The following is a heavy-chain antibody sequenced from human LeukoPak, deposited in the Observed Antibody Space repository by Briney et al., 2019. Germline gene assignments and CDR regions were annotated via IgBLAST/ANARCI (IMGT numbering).Heavy chain of an antibody. V-gene: IGHV4-39*07. Sequence: PSETLSLTCTVSGGSISTSDYYWGWIRQPPGKGLARIGSMYYSGCTYYNPSLKSRVTMSVDTSKNQFSLNLSSVAAADTAVYYCSSHSVGAPTRFDYWGQGTLVSVSS. CDR2: MYYSGCT. CDR1: GGSISTSDYY. J-gene: IGHJ4*02. CDR3: SSHSVGAPTRFDY. D-gene: IGHD1-26*01.